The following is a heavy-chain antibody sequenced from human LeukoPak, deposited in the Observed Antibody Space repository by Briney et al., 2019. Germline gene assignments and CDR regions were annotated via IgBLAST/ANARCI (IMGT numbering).Heavy chain of an antibody. CDR2: ISSSSSYI. J-gene: IGHJ4*02. CDR3: ASLDYYDSSGYYYDTTDY. CDR1: GFTFSSYE. V-gene: IGHV3-21*01. Sequence: PGGSLRLSCAASGFTFSSYEMNWVRQAPGKGLEWVSSISSSSSYIYYADSVKGRFTISRDNAKNSLYLQMNSLRAEDTAVYYCASLDYYDSSGYYYDTTDYWGQGTLVTVSS. D-gene: IGHD3-22*01.